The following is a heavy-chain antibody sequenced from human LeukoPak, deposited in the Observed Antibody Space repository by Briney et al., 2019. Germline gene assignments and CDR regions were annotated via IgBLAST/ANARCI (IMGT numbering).Heavy chain of an antibody. J-gene: IGHJ4*02. Sequence: PGGSLRLSCAASGFTFSTYTMNWVRQAARKGLEWLAAIYPDGSATFYADSVKGRFTISRDNSRNTLYLQMHSLRADDTAVYYCAKDQRPDSGFDIDYWGQGTLVTVSS. CDR1: GFTFSTYT. D-gene: IGHD5-12*01. CDR2: IYPDGSAT. V-gene: IGHV3-23*03. CDR3: AKDQRPDSGFDIDY.